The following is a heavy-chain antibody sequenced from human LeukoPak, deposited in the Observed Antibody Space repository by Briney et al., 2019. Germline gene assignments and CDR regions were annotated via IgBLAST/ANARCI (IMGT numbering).Heavy chain of an antibody. J-gene: IGHJ4*02. D-gene: IGHD3-10*02. CDR2: IYYTGNT. CDR1: GGSTSDYY. V-gene: IGHV4-4*07. Sequence: TETLSLTCSVSGGSTSDYYWNWIRQPAGQGLEWLGRIYYTGNTAYNPSLESRLTMSLDTAKNQFSLKVTSVTAADTAVYYCARGGTLFTYFDSWGQGTLVTVSS. CDR3: ARGGTLFTYFDS.